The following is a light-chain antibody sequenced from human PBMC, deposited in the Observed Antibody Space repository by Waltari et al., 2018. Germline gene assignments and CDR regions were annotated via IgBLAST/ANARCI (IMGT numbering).Light chain of an antibody. CDR3: VTWDESLNGPV. J-gene: IGLJ3*02. CDR2: NND. V-gene: IGLV1-44*01. Sequence: QSVLTQPPSASGAPGQRVTISCSGSSSNIGSDTVKWYQQLPGTAPKLLIYNNDRRPSGVPDRFSGSKSGTSASLAISGLQSEDEADYYCVTWDESLNGPVFGGGTKLTVL. CDR1: SSNIGSDT.